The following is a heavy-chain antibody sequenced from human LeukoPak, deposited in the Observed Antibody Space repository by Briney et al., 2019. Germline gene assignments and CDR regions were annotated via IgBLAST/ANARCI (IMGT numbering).Heavy chain of an antibody. J-gene: IGHJ4*02. D-gene: IGHD3-10*01. CDR1: GVSISSSSYY. CDR3: ARRFSGTIDY. Sequence: PSETLSLTCTVSGVSISSSSYYWGWIRQPPGKGLEWIGSIYYSGSTYYNPSLKSRVTISVDTSKNQFSLKLSSVTAADTAVYYCARRFSGTIDYWGQGTLVTVSS. V-gene: IGHV4-39*01. CDR2: IYYSGST.